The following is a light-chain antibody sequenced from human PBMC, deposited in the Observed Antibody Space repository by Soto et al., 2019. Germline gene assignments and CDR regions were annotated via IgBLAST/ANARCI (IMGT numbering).Light chain of an antibody. V-gene: IGKV1-33*01. Sequence: DIQMTQSPSSLSASVGDRVTITCQASQDIRKYLNWYQQKPGRAPKLLIYGASNLETGVPSRFSGSGYGTDFIFTISSLQPEDFATYYCQQSYSTLSLTFGGGTKVEIK. J-gene: IGKJ4*01. CDR1: QDIRKY. CDR2: GAS. CDR3: QQSYSTLSLT.